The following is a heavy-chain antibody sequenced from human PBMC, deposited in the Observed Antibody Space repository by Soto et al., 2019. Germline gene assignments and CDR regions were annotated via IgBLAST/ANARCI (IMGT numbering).Heavy chain of an antibody. D-gene: IGHD6-19*01. V-gene: IGHV3-23*01. CDR1: GFTFSIYA. CDR2: MTGSGGDI. Sequence: EVQLLESGGGLVQPGESLRLSCAASGFTFSIYAMMWVRQSPGKGQEWVAGMTGSGGDIRYADSVKGRFTISRDSAKNTLYLQMNSLRAEDTAVYYCARDPAPIGWYDYWGQGTLVTVSS. J-gene: IGHJ4*02. CDR3: ARDPAPIGWYDY.